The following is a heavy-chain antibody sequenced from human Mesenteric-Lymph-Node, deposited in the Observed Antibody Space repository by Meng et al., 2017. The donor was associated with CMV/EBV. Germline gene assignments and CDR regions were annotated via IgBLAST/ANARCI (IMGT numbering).Heavy chain of an antibody. J-gene: IGHJ6*02. Sequence: GESLKISCVASGFTFSSYWMSWVRQAPGKGLEWVANIKQDGSEKYYVDSVKGRFTISRDNAKNSLYLQMNSLRAEDTAVYYCARAQGGYSYGFRYYYYGMDVWGQGTTVTVSS. V-gene: IGHV3-7*01. CDR1: GFTFSSYW. CDR2: IKQDGSEK. D-gene: IGHD5-18*01. CDR3: ARAQGGYSYGFRYYYYGMDV.